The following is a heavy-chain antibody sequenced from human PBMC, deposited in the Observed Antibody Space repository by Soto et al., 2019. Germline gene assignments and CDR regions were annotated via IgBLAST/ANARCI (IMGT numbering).Heavy chain of an antibody. J-gene: IGHJ4*02. Sequence: GSLRLSCAASGFTYSSYAMHWVRQAPGKGLEWVAVISSDGSNKYHADSVKGRFTISRDNSKNTLYLQINSLRAEDTAVYYCARAPIPLTTVTYGDYWSQGTLVTVSA. CDR3: ARAPIPLTTVTYGDY. CDR1: GFTYSSYA. D-gene: IGHD4-4*01. CDR2: ISSDGSNK. V-gene: IGHV3-30-3*01.